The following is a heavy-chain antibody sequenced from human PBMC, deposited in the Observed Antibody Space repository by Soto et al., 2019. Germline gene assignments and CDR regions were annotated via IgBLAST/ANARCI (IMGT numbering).Heavy chain of an antibody. CDR2: ISAYNGNT. V-gene: IGHV1-18*01. Sequence: ASVKVSCKASGYTFTSYGISWVRQAPGQGLEWMGWISAYNGNTNYAQKLQGRVTMTTDTSTSTAYMELRSLRSDDTAVYYCARDLLDDCSGGSCYSGNYWFDPWGQ. CDR1: GYTFTSYG. D-gene: IGHD2-15*01. J-gene: IGHJ5*02. CDR3: ARDLLDDCSGGSCYSGNYWFDP.